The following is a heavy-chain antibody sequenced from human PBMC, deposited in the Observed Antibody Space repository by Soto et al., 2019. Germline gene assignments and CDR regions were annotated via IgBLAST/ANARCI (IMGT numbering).Heavy chain of an antibody. CDR2: IYYSWST. CDR3: ARLFGSLDY. Sequence: SVTLSLTCTVSGSFISNGDYYWSWIRQQTGKGLEWIGNIYYSWSTDYNPSLKSRVTISVDTSKNQFSLKLRSVTAADTAVYYCARLFGSLDYWGQGTLVTVSS. V-gene: IGHV4-31*03. J-gene: IGHJ4*02. D-gene: IGHD3-3*01. CDR1: GSFISNGDYY.